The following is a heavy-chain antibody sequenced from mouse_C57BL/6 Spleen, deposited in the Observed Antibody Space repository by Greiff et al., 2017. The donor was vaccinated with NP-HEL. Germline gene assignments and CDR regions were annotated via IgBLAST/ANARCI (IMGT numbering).Heavy chain of an antibody. V-gene: IGHV14-4*01. CDR1: GFNIKDDY. CDR3: TTFPFDY. CDR2: IDPENGDT. Sequence: VQLQQSGAELVRPGASVKLSCTASGFNIKDDYMHWVKQRPEQGLEWIGWIDPENGDTEYASKFQGKATITADTSSNTAYLQLSSLTSEDTAVYYCTTFPFDYWGQGTTLTVSS. J-gene: IGHJ2*01.